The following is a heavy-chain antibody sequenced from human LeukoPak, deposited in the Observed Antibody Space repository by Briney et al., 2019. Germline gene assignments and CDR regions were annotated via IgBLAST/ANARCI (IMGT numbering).Heavy chain of an antibody. Sequence: SETLSLARTVSGGSISSSSYYRGWIRQPPGKGLEWIGSIYYSGSTYYNPSLKSRVTISVDTSKNQFSLKLSSVTAADTAVYYCASSGGGHIVVVPAATWFDPWGQGTLVTVSS. CDR2: IYYSGST. D-gene: IGHD2-2*01. CDR3: ASSGGGHIVVVPAATWFDP. V-gene: IGHV4-39*07. CDR1: GGSISSSSYY. J-gene: IGHJ5*02.